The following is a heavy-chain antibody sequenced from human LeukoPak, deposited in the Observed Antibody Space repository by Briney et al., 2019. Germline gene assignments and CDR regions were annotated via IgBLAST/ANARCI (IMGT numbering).Heavy chain of an antibody. J-gene: IGHJ4*02. D-gene: IGHD1-14*01. Sequence: GRSLRLSCAASGFTFSSYAMHWVRQAPGKGLEWVAVISYDGSNKYYADSVKGRFTISRDNSKNTLYLQMNSLRAEDTAVYYCAKYGSRNYGDYWGQGTLVTVSS. CDR2: ISYDGSNK. CDR1: GFTFSSYA. CDR3: AKYGSRNYGDY. V-gene: IGHV3-30-3*02.